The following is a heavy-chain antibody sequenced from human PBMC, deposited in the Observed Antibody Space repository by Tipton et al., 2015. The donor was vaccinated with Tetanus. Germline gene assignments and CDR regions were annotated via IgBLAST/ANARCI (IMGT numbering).Heavy chain of an antibody. Sequence: SGFTFDDYAMHWVRQAPGKGLEWVSGISWNSGSIGYADSVKGRFTISRDNAKNSLYLQMNSLRAEDTALYYCAAYDYVWGRSTYWGQGTLVTVSS. CDR2: ISWNSGSI. J-gene: IGHJ4*02. CDR1: GFTFDDYA. D-gene: IGHD3-16*01. CDR3: AAYDYVWGRSTY. V-gene: IGHV3-9*01.